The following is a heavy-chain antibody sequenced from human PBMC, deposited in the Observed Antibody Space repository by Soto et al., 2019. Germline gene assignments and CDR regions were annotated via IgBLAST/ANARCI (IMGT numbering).Heavy chain of an antibody. D-gene: IGHD3-16*01. CDR1: GYRFTSSW. V-gene: IGHV5-51*01. J-gene: IGHJ4*02. CDR2: VYPSDSDV. Sequence: PGESLKISCQGSGYRFTSSWIGWVRQMPGKGLEWLGNVYPSDSDVRYSPSFESRVTISPDNAINTAYLHLLNLMASDTAIYYCTQGATSPFDFWGQGTRVTVSS. CDR3: TQGATSPFDF.